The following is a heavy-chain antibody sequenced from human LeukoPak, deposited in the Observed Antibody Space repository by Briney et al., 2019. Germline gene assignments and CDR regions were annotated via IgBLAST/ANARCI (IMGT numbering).Heavy chain of an antibody. Sequence: GASVKVSCKASGGTFSSYAISWVRQAPGQGLEWMGGIIPIFGTANYAQKFQGRVTITADESTSTAYMELSSLRSEDTAVYYCAREGIGHYDSSGLFDYWGQGTLVTVSS. CDR2: IIPIFGTA. D-gene: IGHD3-22*01. CDR1: GGTFSSYA. J-gene: IGHJ4*02. V-gene: IGHV1-69*13. CDR3: AREGIGHYDSSGLFDY.